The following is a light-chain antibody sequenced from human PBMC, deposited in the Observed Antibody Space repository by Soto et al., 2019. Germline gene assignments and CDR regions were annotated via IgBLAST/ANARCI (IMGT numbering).Light chain of an antibody. V-gene: IGKV3-15*01. CDR1: QSVSSN. Sequence: EIVMTQSPATLSVSPGERATLSCRASQSVSSNLAWYQQKPGQAPRLLIYGASTRAAGIPARFSGSGSGTEFTLTLSSLQSEAFAVYYCQHYSNWPPWTFGQGTNVEIK. J-gene: IGKJ1*01. CDR3: QHYSNWPPWT. CDR2: GAS.